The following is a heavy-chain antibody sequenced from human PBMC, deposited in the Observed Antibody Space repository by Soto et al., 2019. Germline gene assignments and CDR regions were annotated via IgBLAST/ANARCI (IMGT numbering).Heavy chain of an antibody. CDR3: ARGLNGYLHYFDY. J-gene: IGHJ4*02. Sequence: QVHLVQSGAEVRKPGASVKVSCKASGYTFTSYAMHWERQAPGQRLEWMGWINAGNGNTKYSQKFQGRVTITRDTSASTAYMELSSLRSKGTAVYYCARGLNGYLHYFDYWGQGTLVTVSS. CDR1: GYTFTSYA. V-gene: IGHV1-3*01. CDR2: INAGNGNT. D-gene: IGHD5-18*01.